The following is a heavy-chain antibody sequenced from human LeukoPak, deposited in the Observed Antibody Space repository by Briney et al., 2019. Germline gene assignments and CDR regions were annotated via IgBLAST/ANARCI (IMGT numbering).Heavy chain of an antibody. CDR1: GYTFPNYD. CDR3: ARSLSLVRGVIHYFDN. D-gene: IGHD3-10*01. Sequence: ASVKVSCTASGYTFPNYDINWVRQATGQGLEWMGWMNPDIGNTAYVQKFQGRVTMTRNTSISTAYMELSSLRSEDTAAYYCARSLSLVRGVIHYFDNWGQGTLVTVSS. V-gene: IGHV1-8*01. J-gene: IGHJ4*02. CDR2: MNPDIGNT.